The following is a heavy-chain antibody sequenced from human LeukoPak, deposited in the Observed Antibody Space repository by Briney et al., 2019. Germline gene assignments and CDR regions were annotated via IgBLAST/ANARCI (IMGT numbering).Heavy chain of an antibody. CDR3: ATRYNWNDGGRYFDY. Sequence: KPSETLSLTCTVSGGSISSSSYYWGWIRQPPGKGLEWIGSIYHYGNTYYNPSLKSRVTISLDTSKNQLSLKLSSVTAADTAVYYCATRYNWNDGGRYFDYWGQGTLVTVSS. J-gene: IGHJ4*02. CDR2: IYHYGNT. CDR1: GGSISSSSYY. D-gene: IGHD1-1*01. V-gene: IGHV4-39*01.